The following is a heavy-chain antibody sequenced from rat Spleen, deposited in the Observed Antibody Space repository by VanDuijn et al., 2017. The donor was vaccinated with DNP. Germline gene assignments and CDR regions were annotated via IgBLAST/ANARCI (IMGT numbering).Heavy chain of an antibody. J-gene: IGHJ4*01. V-gene: IGHV5-31*01. Sequence: EVQLVESGGDLVQPGRSLKLSCAASEFTFNNYWMNWIRQVPGKGLEWVASITSSGGSAYYPDSVKGRFTISRDNAKSSLYLQMDSLRSEDTATYYCTTETYYPYYYAMDAWGQGTSVTVSS. CDR2: ITSSGGSA. CDR3: TTETYYPYYYAMDA. D-gene: IGHD1-9*01. CDR1: EFTFNNYW.